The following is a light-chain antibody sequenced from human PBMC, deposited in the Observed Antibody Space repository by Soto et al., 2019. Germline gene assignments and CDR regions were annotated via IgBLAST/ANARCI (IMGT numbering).Light chain of an antibody. CDR2: EVS. J-gene: IGLJ2*01. Sequence: QSALTQPASVSASPGQSMTISCTGTSSDIGGYIYVSWYQHHPGKAPRLMIYEVSSRPSGVSNRFSGSKSGNTASLTISGLQAEDEAQYYCSSYSSANTVIFGGGTQLTVL. CDR1: SSDIGGYIY. CDR3: SSYSSANTVI. V-gene: IGLV2-14*01.